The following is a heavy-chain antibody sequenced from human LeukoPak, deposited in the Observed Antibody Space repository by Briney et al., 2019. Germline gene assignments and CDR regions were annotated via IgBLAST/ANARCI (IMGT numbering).Heavy chain of an antibody. CDR1: GFTFHNYN. CDR3: ASGKYRYGDNWFDP. Sequence: GGSLRLSCAASGFTFHNYNMQWVRHAPGKGLEWVSLISWDGGTTYYADSVKGRFTISRDNSKNTLYLQMNSLRAEDTAVYFCASGKYRYGDNWFDPWGQGTLVTVSS. CDR2: ISWDGGTT. D-gene: IGHD5-18*01. V-gene: IGHV3-43*01. J-gene: IGHJ5*02.